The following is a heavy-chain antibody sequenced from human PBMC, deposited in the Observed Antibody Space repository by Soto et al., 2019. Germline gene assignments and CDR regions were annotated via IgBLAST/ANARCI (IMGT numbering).Heavy chain of an antibody. D-gene: IGHD3-10*01. CDR2: ISNSGGST. CDR3: AKDSGMIWFAELPYLDF. J-gene: IGHJ4*02. V-gene: IGHV3-23*01. CDR1: GVTFSSFA. Sequence: EVQLLESGGGLVQPGGSLRLSCAASGVTFSSFAMSWVRQAPGKGLEWVSGISNSGGSTYYAASVKGRFTIARDNSRNTLYQQMNGVGVEDTAVYYCAKDSGMIWFAELPYLDFWGQGTLVAVSS.